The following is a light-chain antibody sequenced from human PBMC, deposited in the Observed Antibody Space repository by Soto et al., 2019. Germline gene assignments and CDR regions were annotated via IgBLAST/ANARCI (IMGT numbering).Light chain of an antibody. V-gene: IGKV4-1*01. CDR3: QQYYSTPLT. CDR1: QSVLYRL. J-gene: IGKJ4*01. CDR2: WAS. Sequence: DIVMTQSPDSLAVSLGERATINCKSSQSVLYRLGWYQRKPGQPPKLLIYWASIRESGVPDRFSGSGSGTDFTLTIGSLQAEDVAVYYCQQYYSTPLTFGGGTKVEIK.